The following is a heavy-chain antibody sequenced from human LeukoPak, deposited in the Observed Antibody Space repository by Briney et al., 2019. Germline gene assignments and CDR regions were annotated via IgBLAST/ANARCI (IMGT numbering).Heavy chain of an antibody. CDR3: ARGENYPFDY. CDR1: GYTFSNYW. CDR2: INSDGSST. V-gene: IGHV3-74*01. Sequence: HTGGSLRLSCAASGYTFSNYWMHWVRQAPGEGLVWVSRINSDGSSTSYADSVKGRFAISRDNAKNTLYLQMNSLRAEDTAVYYCARGENYPFDYWGQGTLVTVSS. J-gene: IGHJ4*02. D-gene: IGHD1-7*01.